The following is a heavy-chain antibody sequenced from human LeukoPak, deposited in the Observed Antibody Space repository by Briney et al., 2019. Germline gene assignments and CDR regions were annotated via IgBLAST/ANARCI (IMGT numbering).Heavy chain of an antibody. CDR3: ARAYYGSGSYYIPIHKFDY. V-gene: IGHV4-39*07. Sequence: SETLSLTCTVSGGSISSGSYYWGWIRQPPGKGLEWIGSIYYSGSTYYNPSLKSRVTISVDTSKNQFSLKLSSVTAADTAVYYCARAYYGSGSYYIPIHKFDYWGQGTLVTVSS. J-gene: IGHJ4*02. D-gene: IGHD3-10*01. CDR1: GGSISSGSYY. CDR2: IYYSGST.